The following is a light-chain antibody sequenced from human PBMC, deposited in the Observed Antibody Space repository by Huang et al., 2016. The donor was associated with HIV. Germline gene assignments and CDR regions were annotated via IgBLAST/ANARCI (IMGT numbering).Light chain of an antibody. Sequence: IEMTQSPATLSGSPGERAALFCRASQSVSSNLAWYQQKPGQAPKTLSYGASTRGTGVPARFSGGGSGTEFTLTISSLQSEDFAVYYCQQYNNWPPWTFGQGTKVEIK. CDR1: QSVSSN. V-gene: IGKV3-15*01. CDR2: GAS. J-gene: IGKJ1*01. CDR3: QQYNNWPPWT.